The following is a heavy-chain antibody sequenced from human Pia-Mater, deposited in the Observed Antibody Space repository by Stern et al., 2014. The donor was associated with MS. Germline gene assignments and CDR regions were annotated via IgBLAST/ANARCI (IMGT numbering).Heavy chain of an antibody. V-gene: IGHV5-51*01. CDR3: ARHTGDYAFDY. Sequence: VQLVESGAEVKKPGESLKISCQVSGYNFPVYWIGWVRQTPGKGLEWVGIIYPPDSETRYNPSFQGQVSMSVDKSVSPAYLQWSSLQTSDTALYFCARHTGDYAFDYWGQGTRVIVSS. CDR1: GYNFPVYW. D-gene: IGHD4-17*01. CDR2: IYPPDSET. J-gene: IGHJ4*02.